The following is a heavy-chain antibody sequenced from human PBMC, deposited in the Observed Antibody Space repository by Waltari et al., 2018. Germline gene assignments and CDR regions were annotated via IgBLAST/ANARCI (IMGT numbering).Heavy chain of an antibody. D-gene: IGHD6-13*01. CDR3: AKGGIAAAGSDYYYYGMDV. J-gene: IGHJ6*02. V-gene: IGHV3-30-3*01. Sequence: SGGGVVQPGRSLRLSCAASGFTFSSYAMHWVRQAPGKGLEWVAVISYDGSNKYYADSVKGRFTISRDNSKNTLYLQMNSLRAEDTAVYYCAKGGIAAAGSDYYYYGMDVWGQGTTVTVSS. CDR2: ISYDGSNK. CDR1: GFTFSSYA.